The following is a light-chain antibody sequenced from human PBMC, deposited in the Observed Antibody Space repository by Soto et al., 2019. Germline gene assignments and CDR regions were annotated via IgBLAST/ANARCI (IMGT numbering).Light chain of an antibody. J-gene: IGKJ1*01. V-gene: IGKV1-5*03. Sequence: DIQMPQSPSTLSASVGDRVTITCRASQSIGRWLAWYQQKPGKAPKLLIYQASRLESGVPSRFSGSGSGTTFTLTISSLQPDDFATHYCQQYKSYSGTFGQGTKVEIK. CDR3: QQYKSYSGT. CDR2: QAS. CDR1: QSIGRW.